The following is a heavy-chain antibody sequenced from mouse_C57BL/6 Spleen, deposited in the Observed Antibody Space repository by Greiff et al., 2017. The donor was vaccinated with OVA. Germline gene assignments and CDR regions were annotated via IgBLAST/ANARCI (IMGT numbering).Heavy chain of an antibody. CDR2: ISSGGSYT. CDR1: GFTFSSYG. J-gene: IGHJ4*01. V-gene: IGHV5-6*01. Sequence: DVQLVESGGDLVKPGGSLKLSCAASGFTFSSYGMSWVRQTPDKRLEWVATISSGGSYTYYPDSVKGRFTISRDNAKNTLYLQMSSLKSEDTAMYYCARHGDGYFYAMDYWGQGTSVTVSS. D-gene: IGHD2-3*01. CDR3: ARHGDGYFYAMDY.